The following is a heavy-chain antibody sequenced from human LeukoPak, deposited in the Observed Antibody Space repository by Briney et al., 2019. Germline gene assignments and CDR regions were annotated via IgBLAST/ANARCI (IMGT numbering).Heavy chain of an antibody. V-gene: IGHV4-30-4*01. CDR2: IYYSGST. J-gene: IGHJ5*02. CDR3: AREHIRYSGSYLNWFDP. CDR1: GGSISSGDYY. D-gene: IGHD1-26*01. Sequence: KPSETLSLTCTVSGGSISSGDYYWSWIRQPPGKGLVWIGYIYYSGSTYYNPSLKSRVTISVDTSKNQFSLKLSSVTAADTAVYYCAREHIRYSGSYLNWFDPWGQGTLVTVSS.